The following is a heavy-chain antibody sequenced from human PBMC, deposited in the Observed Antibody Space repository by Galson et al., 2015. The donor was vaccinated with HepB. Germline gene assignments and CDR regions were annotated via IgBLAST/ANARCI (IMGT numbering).Heavy chain of an antibody. J-gene: IGHJ6*02. CDR3: ARVGVVVRGSIGLGGLDV. D-gene: IGHD3-10*01. CDR2: INPSLGTT. V-gene: IGHV1-46*01. Sequence: SEKVSCKASGYTFTNYYINWVRQAPGQGLEWKGVINPSLGTTTYAQKFQGRVTMTRGTSTSTVYMELSSLRSEDTAVYYCARVGVVVRGSIGLGGLDVWGQGTTVTVSS. CDR1: GYTFTNYY.